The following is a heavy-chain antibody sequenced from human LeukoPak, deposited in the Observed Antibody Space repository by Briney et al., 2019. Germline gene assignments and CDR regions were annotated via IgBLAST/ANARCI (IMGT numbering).Heavy chain of an antibody. CDR3: ARDAHDYGYYFDY. D-gene: IGHD4-17*01. Sequence: SETLSLTCTVSGGSISSYYWSWIRQPPGKGLEWIGYIYYSGSTNYNPSLKSRVTISVDTSKNQFSLKLSSVTAADTAVYYCARDAHDYGYYFDYWGQGTLVTVSS. V-gene: IGHV4-59*01. CDR1: GGSISSYY. J-gene: IGHJ4*02. CDR2: IYYSGST.